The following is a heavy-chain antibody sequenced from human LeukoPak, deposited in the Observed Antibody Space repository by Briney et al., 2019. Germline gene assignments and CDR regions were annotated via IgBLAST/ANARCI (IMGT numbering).Heavy chain of an antibody. J-gene: IGHJ4*02. CDR3: ASADGTVADY. Sequence: PSETLSLTCAVSGYSISSGYYWGWIRQPPGKGLEWIGSIYHSGSTYYNPSLKSRVTISVDTSKHQFSLKLSSVTAADTAVYYCASADGTVADYWGQGTLVTVSS. CDR1: GYSISSGYY. D-gene: IGHD4-17*01. CDR2: IYHSGST. V-gene: IGHV4-38-2*01.